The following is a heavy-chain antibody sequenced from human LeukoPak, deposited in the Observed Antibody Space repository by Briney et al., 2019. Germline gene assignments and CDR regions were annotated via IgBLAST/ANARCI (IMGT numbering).Heavy chain of an antibody. CDR1: GFTFSDYY. J-gene: IGHJ4*02. V-gene: IGHV3-11*06. Sequence: PGGSLRLSCAASGFTFSDYYMSWIRQAPGKGLEWVSYISSSSSYTNYADSVKGRFTISRDNSKNTLYLQMNSLRAEDTAVYYCARDCGGGSCYSDYWGQGTLVTVSS. CDR3: ARDCGGGSCYSDY. D-gene: IGHD2-15*01. CDR2: ISSSSSYT.